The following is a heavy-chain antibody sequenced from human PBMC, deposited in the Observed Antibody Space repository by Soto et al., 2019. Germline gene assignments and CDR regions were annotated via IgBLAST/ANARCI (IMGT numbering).Heavy chain of an antibody. J-gene: IGHJ6*02. CDR1: GGSISSYY. CDR3: ARDHVKNYYYYYGMDV. V-gene: IGHV4-59*01. CDR2: IYYSGST. Sequence: SETLSLTCTVSGGSISSYYWSWIRQPPGKGLEWIGYIYYSGSTNYNPSLKSRVTISVDTSKNQFSLKLSSVTAADTAVYYCARDHVKNYYYYYGMDVWGQGTTVTVSS.